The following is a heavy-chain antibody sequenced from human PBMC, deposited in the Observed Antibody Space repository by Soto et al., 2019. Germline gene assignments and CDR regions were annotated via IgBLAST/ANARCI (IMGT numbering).Heavy chain of an antibody. D-gene: IGHD3-3*01. CDR3: ARHGGSTWVADY. CDR1: GGFISSYY. V-gene: IGHV4-59*08. Sequence: PSETLSLTCTVSGGFISSYYWSWIRQPPGKGLEWIGYIYYSGSPNYNPSLKSRVTISVDTSKNQFSLNLNSVTAADTAVYYCARHGGSTWVADYWGQGTLVTVSS. CDR2: IYYSGSP. J-gene: IGHJ4*02.